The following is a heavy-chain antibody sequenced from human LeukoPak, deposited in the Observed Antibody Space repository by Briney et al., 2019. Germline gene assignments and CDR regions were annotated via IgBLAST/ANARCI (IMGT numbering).Heavy chain of an antibody. CDR2: ISSSGRRI. V-gene: IGHV3-48*03. Sequence: GGSLRLSCAASGFTFSDYEMNWVRQAPGKGLEWVSYISSSGRRIYYADSVKGRFTISRDNAKNSLYLQMTSLRADDTSIYYCARGPRDPTEYCSRGTCSPTYEVWGQGTLVTVSS. D-gene: IGHD2-15*01. CDR3: ARGPRDPTEYCSRGTCSPTYEV. CDR1: GFTFSDYE. J-gene: IGHJ4*02.